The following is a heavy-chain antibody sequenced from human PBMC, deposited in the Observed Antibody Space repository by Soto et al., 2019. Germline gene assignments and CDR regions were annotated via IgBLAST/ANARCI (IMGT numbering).Heavy chain of an antibody. V-gene: IGHV1-46*01. CDR2: ISPSGGST. CDR1: GYTFTSYY. D-gene: IGHD2-2*01. J-gene: IGHJ6*02. CDR3: ARRPIVVVPAARYGMDV. Sequence: ASVKVSCKASGYTFTSYYIHWVRQAPGQGLEWMGMISPSGGSTIYAQKFQGRVTMTRDTSTSTVYMELSSLRSEDTAVYYCARRPIVVVPAARYGMDVWGQGTTVTVSS.